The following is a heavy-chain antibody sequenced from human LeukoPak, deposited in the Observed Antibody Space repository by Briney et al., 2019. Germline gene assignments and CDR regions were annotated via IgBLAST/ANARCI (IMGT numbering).Heavy chain of an antibody. V-gene: IGHV4-34*01. CDR3: ARVRGDTVIPFEY. CDR1: GGSFGGYY. J-gene: IGHJ4*02. CDR2: INHSGST. D-gene: IGHD5-18*01. Sequence: SETLSLTCAVYGGSFGGYYWSWIRQPPGKGLEWIGEINHSGSTNYNPSLKSRVTISVDTSKNQFSLKLSSVTAADTAVYYCARVRGDTVIPFEYWGQGTLVTVSS.